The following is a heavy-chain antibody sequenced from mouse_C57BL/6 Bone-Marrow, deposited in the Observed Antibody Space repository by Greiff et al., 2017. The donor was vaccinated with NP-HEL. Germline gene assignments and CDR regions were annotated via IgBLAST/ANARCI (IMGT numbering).Heavy chain of an antibody. CDR2: ILPGSGST. CDR1: GYTFTGYW. Sequence: QVQLQQSGAELMKPGASVKFSCKASGYTFTGYWIEWVKQRPGHGLEWIGEILPGSGSTNYNEKFKGKATFTADTSSNTADLQLSSLTTEDSAIDYCARGWISTVVPCAYWGQGTLVTVSA. J-gene: IGHJ3*01. CDR3: ARGWISTVVPCAY. D-gene: IGHD1-1*01. V-gene: IGHV1-9*01.